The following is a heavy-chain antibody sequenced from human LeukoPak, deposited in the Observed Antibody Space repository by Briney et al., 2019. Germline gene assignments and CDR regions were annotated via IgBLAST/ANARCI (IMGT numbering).Heavy chain of an antibody. D-gene: IGHD5-12*01. J-gene: IGHJ4*02. V-gene: IGHV3-66*01. CDR2: IYSGGST. CDR3: ARGYSGHDDRFDY. CDR1: GFTVSSNY. Sequence: GGSLRLSCAASGFTVSSNYMSWVRQAPGKGLEWVSVIYSGGSTHYADSVKGRFTISRDISKNTVYLQMNSLRAEDTAVYYCARGYSGHDDRFDYWGQGTLVTVSS.